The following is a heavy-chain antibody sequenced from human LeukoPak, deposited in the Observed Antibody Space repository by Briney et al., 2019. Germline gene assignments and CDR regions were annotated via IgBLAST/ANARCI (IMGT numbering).Heavy chain of an antibody. J-gene: IGHJ4*02. CDR1: GFTFSSYA. V-gene: IGHV3-23*01. Sequence: QPGGSLRLSCAASGFTFSSYAMNSVRQAPGKGLEWVSFISASGVTTHYADSVKRRFTISRDNSKNTLYLQMNSLRDEDTAVYYCANPLVGATSRGFDYWGQGTLVTVSS. CDR2: ISASGVTT. CDR3: ANPLVGATSRGFDY. D-gene: IGHD1-26*01.